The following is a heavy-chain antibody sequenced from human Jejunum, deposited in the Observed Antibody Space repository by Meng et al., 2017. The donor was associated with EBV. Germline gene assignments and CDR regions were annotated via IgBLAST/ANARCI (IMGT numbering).Heavy chain of an antibody. CDR1: GDSTSSSHW. J-gene: IGHJ4*02. D-gene: IGHD4-11*01. V-gene: IGHV4-4*02. Sequence: QGQLKGSGPGLVKPSGTLSLTCAVSGDSTSSSHWWSWVRQPPGKGLEWIGEMHPGGSTNYNPSLKSRVTISVDNSKNQFSLKLTSVTAADTAVYYCAKSNDYSLNSWGQGTLVTVSS. CDR3: AKSNDYSLNS. CDR2: MHPGGST.